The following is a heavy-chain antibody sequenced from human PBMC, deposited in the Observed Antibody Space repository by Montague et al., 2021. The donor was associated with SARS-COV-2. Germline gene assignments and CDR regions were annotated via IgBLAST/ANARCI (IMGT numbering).Heavy chain of an antibody. D-gene: IGHD3-16*01. CDR2: IYYSGST. CDR3: ARGGERSLLEMPLDY. J-gene: IGHJ4*02. CDR1: GGSISSYY. Sequence: SETLSLTCTVSGGSISSYYWSWIRQPPGKGLEWIGYIYYSGSTNYNPSLKSRVTISADTSKNQFSLKLSSVTAADTAVYYCARGGERSLLEMPLDYWGQGTLVTVSS. V-gene: IGHV4-59*01.